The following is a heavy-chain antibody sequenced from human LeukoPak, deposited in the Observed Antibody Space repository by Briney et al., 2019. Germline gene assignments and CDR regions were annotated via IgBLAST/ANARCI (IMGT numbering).Heavy chain of an antibody. CDR1: GFTFSSYW. Sequence: GGSLRLSCAASGFTFSSYWMHWVRQAPGKGLEWVAFIRHDGSNKYYADSVKGRFTISRDNSKNTLYLQMNSLRAGDTAVYYCARDAYYYGSGSYYDYWGQGTLVTVSS. J-gene: IGHJ4*02. CDR2: IRHDGSNK. CDR3: ARDAYYYGSGSYYDY. D-gene: IGHD3-10*01. V-gene: IGHV3-30*02.